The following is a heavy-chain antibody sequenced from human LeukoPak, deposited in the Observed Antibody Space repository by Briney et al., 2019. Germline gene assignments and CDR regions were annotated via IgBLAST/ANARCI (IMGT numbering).Heavy chain of an antibody. D-gene: IGHD4-17*01. J-gene: IGHJ4*02. V-gene: IGHV3-7*01. Sequence: GGSLRLSCAASGFTFSSYWMSWVRQAPGKGLEWVANIKQDGSEKYYVDSVKGRFTISRDNAKNSLYLQMNSLRAEDTAVYYCAKEDHYGDYPRTLDYWGQGTLVTVSS. CDR1: GFTFSSYW. CDR3: AKEDHYGDYPRTLDY. CDR2: IKQDGSEK.